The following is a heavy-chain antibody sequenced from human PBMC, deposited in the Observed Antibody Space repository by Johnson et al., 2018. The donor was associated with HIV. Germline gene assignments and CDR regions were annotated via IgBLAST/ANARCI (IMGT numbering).Heavy chain of an antibody. Sequence: VQLVESGGGVVQPGRSLRLSCTASGFTFSSYGIHWVRQAPGKGLEWVALIWYDGSNKYYADSVKGRFTISRDNSKNTLYLQMNSLRAEDTAVYYCAKVSGYYDSLSAGWAFDIWGQGTMVTVSS. CDR3: AKVSGYYDSLSAGWAFDI. V-gene: IGHV3-33*06. CDR2: IWYDGSNK. CDR1: GFTFSSYG. J-gene: IGHJ3*02. D-gene: IGHD3-22*01.